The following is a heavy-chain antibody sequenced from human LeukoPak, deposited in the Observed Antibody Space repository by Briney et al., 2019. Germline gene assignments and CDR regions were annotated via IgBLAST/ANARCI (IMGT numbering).Heavy chain of an antibody. V-gene: IGHV1-18*01. CDR2: ISAYNGNT. CDR1: AYTFNSYG. Sequence: ASVTVSCKSSAYTFNSYGITWVRPAPGQGLEWMGWISAYNGNTKYAQKLQGRVTMTTDTSTSPAYMELRSLRSDDTAVYFCARDRYHRSGSYGHWFDYWGQGTLVTVSS. D-gene: IGHD3-10*01. J-gene: IGHJ5*01. CDR3: ARDRYHRSGSYGHWFDY.